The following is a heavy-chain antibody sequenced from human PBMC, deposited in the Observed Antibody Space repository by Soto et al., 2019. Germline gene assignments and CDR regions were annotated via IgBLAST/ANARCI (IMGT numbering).Heavy chain of an antibody. Sequence: SETLSLTCTVSGGSISSGGYYWSWIRQHPGKGLEWIGYIYYSGSTYYNPSLKSRVTISVDTSKNQFSLKLSSVTAAETAVYYCARGGITPYSYGSHFDYWGQGTLVTVSS. D-gene: IGHD5-18*01. V-gene: IGHV4-31*03. CDR1: GGSISSGGYY. J-gene: IGHJ4*02. CDR2: IYYSGST. CDR3: ARGGITPYSYGSHFDY.